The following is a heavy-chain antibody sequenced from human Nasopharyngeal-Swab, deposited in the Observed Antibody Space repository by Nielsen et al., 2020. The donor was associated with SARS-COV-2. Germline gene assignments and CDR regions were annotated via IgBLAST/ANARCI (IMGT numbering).Heavy chain of an antibody. CDR3: AKIDGYNYLYAFDI. J-gene: IGHJ3*02. D-gene: IGHD5-24*01. V-gene: IGHV3-9*01. CDR1: GFTFDDYA. CDR2: ISWNSGST. Sequence: SLKISCAASGFTFDDYAMHWVRQAQGKGLEWVSGISWNSGSTGYADSVKGRFTISRDNAKNSLYLQMNSLRAEDTALYYCAKIDGYNYLYAFDIWGQGTMVTVSS.